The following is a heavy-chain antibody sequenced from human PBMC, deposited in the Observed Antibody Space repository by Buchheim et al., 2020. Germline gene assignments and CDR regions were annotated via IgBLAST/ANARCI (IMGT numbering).Heavy chain of an antibody. J-gene: IGHJ4*02. CDR1: GYTFTSYS. Sequence: QVQLVQSGAEVKKPGASVKVSCKASGYTFTSYSMHWVRQAPGQGLEWMGIINPSGGSTSYAQKFQGKVTMTRDTSTSTVYMELSSLRSEYTSVYYCARAFMYYDYVWGSYRPLYFDYWGQGTL. CDR3: ARAFMYYDYVWGSYRPLYFDY. D-gene: IGHD3-16*02. V-gene: IGHV1-46*03. CDR2: INPSGGST.